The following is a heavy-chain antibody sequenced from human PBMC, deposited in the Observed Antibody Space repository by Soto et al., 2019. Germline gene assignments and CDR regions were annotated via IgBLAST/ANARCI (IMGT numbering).Heavy chain of an antibody. CDR2: ISAYNGNT. J-gene: IGHJ3*02. CDR3: ARDPRITIFGVDRDAFDI. Sequence: ASVKVSCKASGYTFTSYGISWVRQAPGQGLEWMGWISAYNGNTNYAQKLQGRVTMTTDTSTSTAYMELRSLRSDDTAVYYCARDPRITIFGVDRDAFDIWGHGTMVTVSS. V-gene: IGHV1-18*04. D-gene: IGHD3-3*01. CDR1: GYTFTSYG.